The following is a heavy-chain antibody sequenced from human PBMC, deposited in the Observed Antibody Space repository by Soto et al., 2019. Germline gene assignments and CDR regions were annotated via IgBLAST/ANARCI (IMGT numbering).Heavy chain of an antibody. D-gene: IGHD5-12*01. CDR2: IIPILGIA. CDR1: GGTFSSYT. Sequence: QVQLVQSGAEVKKPGSSVKVSCKASGGTFSSYTISWVRQAPGQGLEWMGRIIPILGIANYAQKFQARVTITADKSTSTAYMELSSLRSEDTAVYYCARGGSGYDIDYWGQGTLVTVSS. J-gene: IGHJ4*02. V-gene: IGHV1-69*02. CDR3: ARGGSGYDIDY.